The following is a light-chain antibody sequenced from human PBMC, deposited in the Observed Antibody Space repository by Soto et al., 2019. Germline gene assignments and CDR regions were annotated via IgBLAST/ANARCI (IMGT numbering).Light chain of an antibody. V-gene: IGLV1-44*01. J-gene: IGLJ2*01. CDR2: NNN. Sequence: QSVLTQPPSASGTPGQRVTISCSGSSSNVGSNTVNWYQQLPGRAPKLLIDNNNQRPSGVPDRFSDSKSGTAASLAISGLQSEDEADYYCSAWDDSLKVVLFGGGTKLTVL. CDR1: SSNVGSNT. CDR3: SAWDDSLKVVL.